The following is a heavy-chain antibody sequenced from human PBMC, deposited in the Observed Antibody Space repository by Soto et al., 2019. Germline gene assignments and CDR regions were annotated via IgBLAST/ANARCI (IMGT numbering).Heavy chain of an antibody. D-gene: IGHD3-10*01. V-gene: IGHV1-8*01. J-gene: IGHJ5*02. CDR1: GYTFTSYD. CDR3: ARERGSGSYYTPWFDP. CDR2: MNPNSGNT. Sequence: QVQLVQSGAEVKKPGASVKVSCKASGYTFTSYDINWVRQATGQGLEWMGWMNPNSGNTGYAQKFQGRVTMTRNTSISTAYMGLSSLRSEDTAVYYCARERGSGSYYTPWFDPWGQGTLVTVSS.